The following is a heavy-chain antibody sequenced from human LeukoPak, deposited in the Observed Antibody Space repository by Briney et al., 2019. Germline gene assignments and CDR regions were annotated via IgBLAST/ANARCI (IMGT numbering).Heavy chain of an antibody. Sequence: PGGSLRLSCSASGFTFSSYAMHWVRQAPGKGLEYVSAISSNGGSTYYADSVRGRFTISRDNSRNTLYLQMNSLRAEDTAVYYCAKGVRRSSDYSSPVDYWGQGTLVTVSS. CDR2: ISSNGGST. CDR3: AKGVRRSSDYSSPVDY. J-gene: IGHJ4*02. CDR1: GFTFSSYA. V-gene: IGHV3-64*04. D-gene: IGHD3-22*01.